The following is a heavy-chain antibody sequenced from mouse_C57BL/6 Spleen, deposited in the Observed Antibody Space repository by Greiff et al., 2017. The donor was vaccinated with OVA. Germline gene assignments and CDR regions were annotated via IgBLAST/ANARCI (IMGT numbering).Heavy chain of an antibody. V-gene: IGHV1-59*01. J-gene: IGHJ4*01. D-gene: IGHD2-1*01. CDR1: GYTFTSYW. Sequence: VQLQQPGAELVRPGTSVKLSCKASGYTFTSYWMHWVKQRPGQGLEWIGVIDPSDSYTNYNQKFKGKATLTVDTSSSTAYMQLSNLTSEDSAVYYCARFGNYYYAMDYWGQGTSVTVSS. CDR2: IDPSDSYT. CDR3: ARFGNYYYAMDY.